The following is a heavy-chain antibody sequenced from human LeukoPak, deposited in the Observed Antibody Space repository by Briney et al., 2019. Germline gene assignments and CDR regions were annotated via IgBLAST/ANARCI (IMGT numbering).Heavy chain of an antibody. Sequence: ASVKVSCKASGYNFNEYYMHWVRRAPGQGLEWMGWVDPYSGGTNSAQKFQGRVTMTRDTSVSTAYMELSSLSSDDTGEYYCARSNYYGSGPLFGAWGQRTLVTVSS. CDR1: GYNFNEYY. CDR3: ARSNYYGSGPLFGA. D-gene: IGHD3-10*01. J-gene: IGHJ5*02. CDR2: VDPYSGGT. V-gene: IGHV1-2*02.